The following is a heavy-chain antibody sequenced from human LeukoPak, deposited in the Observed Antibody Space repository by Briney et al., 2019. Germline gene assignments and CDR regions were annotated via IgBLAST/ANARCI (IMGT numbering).Heavy chain of an antibody. J-gene: IGHJ4*02. V-gene: IGHV4-61*02. CDR3: ARETRYSGSSSFDY. CDR2: IYTSGST. D-gene: IGHD1-26*01. CDR1: GGSISSSSYY. Sequence: PSETLSLTCTVSGGSISSSSYYWGWIRQPAGKGLEWIGRIYTSGSTNYNPSLKSRVTMSVDTSKNQFSLKLSSVTAADTAVYYCARETRYSGSSSFDYWGQGTLVTVSS.